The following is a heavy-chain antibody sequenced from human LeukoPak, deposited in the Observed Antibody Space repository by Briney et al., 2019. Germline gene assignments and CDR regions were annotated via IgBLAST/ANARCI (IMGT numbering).Heavy chain of an antibody. CDR3: ARGQGGYDIPSHLDY. V-gene: IGHV4-59*08. J-gene: IGHJ4*02. CDR2: IYYSGST. Sequence: PSETLSLTCSVSGGSISSYYWSWIRQPPGKGLEWIGYIYYSGSTNYNPSLKSRVTISLDTSKNQFSLTLSSVTAADTAVYYCARGQGGYDIPSHLDYWGQGTLVTVSS. D-gene: IGHD3-3*01. CDR1: GGSISSYY.